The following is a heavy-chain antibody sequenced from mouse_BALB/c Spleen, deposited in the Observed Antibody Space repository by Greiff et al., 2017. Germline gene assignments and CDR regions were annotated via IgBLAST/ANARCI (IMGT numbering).Heavy chain of an antibody. CDR3: TRSLITTATFDY. Sequence: QVQLQQPGAELVKPGASVKMSCKASGYTFTSYWMHWVKQRPGQGLEWIGTIDPSDSYTSYNQKFKGKATLTVDTSSSTAYMQLSSLTSEDSAVYYCTRSLITTATFDYWGQGTTLTVSS. J-gene: IGHJ2*01. V-gene: IGHV1S127*01. CDR2: IDPSDSYT. D-gene: IGHD1-2*01. CDR1: GYTFTSYW.